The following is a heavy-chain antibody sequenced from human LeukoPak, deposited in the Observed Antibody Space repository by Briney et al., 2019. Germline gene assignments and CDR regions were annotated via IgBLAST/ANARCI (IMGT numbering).Heavy chain of an antibody. Sequence: SQTLSLTCAISGDSVSGNSAAWNWIRQSPSRGLEWLGRTYYRSKWYNDYAVSVKSRITINPDTSKNQFSLQLNSVTPEDTAVYYCARAPRSSSWYYYYSYYMDVWGKGTTVTVSS. CDR1: GDSVSGNSAA. CDR3: ARAPRSSSWYYYYSYYMDV. D-gene: IGHD6-13*01. V-gene: IGHV6-1*01. J-gene: IGHJ6*03. CDR2: TYYRSKWYN.